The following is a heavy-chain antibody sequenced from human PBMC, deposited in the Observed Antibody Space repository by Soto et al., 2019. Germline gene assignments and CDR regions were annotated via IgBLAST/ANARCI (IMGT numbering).Heavy chain of an antibody. CDR3: ARVPMVRPRDWFDP. Sequence: PGGSLRLSCAASGFTFSDYYMSWIRQAPGKGLEWVSYISSSGSTIYYADSVKGRFTISRDNAKNSLYLQMNSLRAEDTAVYYCARVPMVRPRDWFDPWGQGTLVTVSS. J-gene: IGHJ5*02. V-gene: IGHV3-11*01. CDR1: GFTFSDYY. CDR2: ISSSGSTI. D-gene: IGHD3-10*01.